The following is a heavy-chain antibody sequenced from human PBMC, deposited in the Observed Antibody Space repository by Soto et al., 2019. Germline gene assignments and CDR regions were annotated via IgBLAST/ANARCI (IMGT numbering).Heavy chain of an antibody. Sequence: GGSLRLSCAASGFTFSSYAMSWVRQAPGKGLEWVSAISGSGGSTYYADSVKGRFTISRDNSKNSLYLQMNSLRAEDTAVYYCAKKGYSSSLAKSAVAGTPYGMDVWGQGTTVTVSS. CDR2: ISGSGGST. CDR1: GFTFSSYA. CDR3: AKKGYSSSLAKSAVAGTPYGMDV. D-gene: IGHD6-13*01. J-gene: IGHJ6*02. V-gene: IGHV3-23*01.